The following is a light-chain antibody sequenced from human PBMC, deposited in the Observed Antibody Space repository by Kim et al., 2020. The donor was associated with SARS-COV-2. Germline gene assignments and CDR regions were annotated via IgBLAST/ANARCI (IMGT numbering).Light chain of an antibody. CDR2: GAS. Sequence: EIVLTQSPGTLSLSPGERATLSCRASQSLSSNSLAWYQQKPGQAPRLLVYGASRRATGIPDRFSGSGSGTDFTLTISRLEPEDFAVYYCQQYASSPYTLGQGTKLEI. CDR3: QQYASSPYT. V-gene: IGKV3-20*01. J-gene: IGKJ2*01. CDR1: QSLSSNS.